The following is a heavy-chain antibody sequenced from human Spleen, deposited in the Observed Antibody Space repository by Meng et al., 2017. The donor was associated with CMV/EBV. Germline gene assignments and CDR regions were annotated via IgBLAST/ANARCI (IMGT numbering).Heavy chain of an antibody. CDR3: ARQRDDYCNNIDCNHQPFDH. CDR2: VHYRGNA. Sequence: SETLSLTCKVSGDSISEDFYYWAWIRQPPGKGPVWIGTVHYRGNAHYNPSLRSRVTISVDTSKGQFTLSLNSVTAADTALYYCARQRDDYCNNIDCNHQPFDHWGRGTLVTVSS. V-gene: IGHV4-39*01. D-gene: IGHD2/OR15-2a*01. J-gene: IGHJ4*02. CDR1: GDSISEDFYY.